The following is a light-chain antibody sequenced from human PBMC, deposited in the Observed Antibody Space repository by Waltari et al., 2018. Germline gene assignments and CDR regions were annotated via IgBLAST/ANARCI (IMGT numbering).Light chain of an antibody. CDR1: QTVRTTY. CDR2: GAS. Sequence: EIVLTQSPGTLSLSPGERATLSCRASQTVRTTYLAWYQQKPGQAPTLLIYGASSRATGIPDMFSGSGSGTDFSLTSSSLEPEDFAVYYCQQYDISPLTFGGGTKVEIK. V-gene: IGKV3-20*01. J-gene: IGKJ4*01. CDR3: QQYDISPLT.